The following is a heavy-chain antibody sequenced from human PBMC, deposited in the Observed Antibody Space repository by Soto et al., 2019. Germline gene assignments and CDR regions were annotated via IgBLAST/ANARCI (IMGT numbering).Heavy chain of an antibody. CDR2: LNTYGNT. CDR1: GGSISSYR. CDR3: GRESGETWDYEGS. V-gene: IGHV4-4*07. J-gene: IGHJ5*02. D-gene: IGHD1-7*01. Sequence: PSETLSLTCTVSGGSISSYRWSWIRQPAGKGLEWIGRLNTYGNTHYNPSLKSRVTVSVDTSRNQFFLTLRSVTAADSAVYHCGRESGETWDYEGSWGQGTPVTVSS.